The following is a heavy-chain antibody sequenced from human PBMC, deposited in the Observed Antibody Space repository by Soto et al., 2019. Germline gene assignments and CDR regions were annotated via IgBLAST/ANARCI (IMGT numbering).Heavy chain of an antibody. V-gene: IGHV1-3*01. CDR2: INAGNGNT. D-gene: IGHD3-22*01. CDR1: GYTFTSYA. J-gene: IGHJ4*02. CDR3: ASILQGFVPRGYSHPSVGY. Sequence: GASVKVSCKASGYTFTSYAMHWVRQAPGQRLEWMGWINAGNGNTKYSQKFQGRVTITRDTSASTAYMELSSLRSEDTAVYYCASILQGFVPRGYSHPSVGYWGQGTLVTVSS.